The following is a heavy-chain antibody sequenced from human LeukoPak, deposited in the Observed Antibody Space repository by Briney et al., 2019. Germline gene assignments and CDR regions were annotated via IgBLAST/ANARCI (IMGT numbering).Heavy chain of an antibody. Sequence: SETLSLTCTVSGGSISSYYWSWIRQPAGEGLEWIGRIYTSGSTNYNPSPKSRVTMSVDTSKNQFSLKLSSVTAADTAVYYCARDWVRWDAFDIWGQGTMVTVSS. D-gene: IGHD4-23*01. CDR2: IYTSGST. V-gene: IGHV4-4*07. J-gene: IGHJ3*02. CDR3: ARDWVRWDAFDI. CDR1: GGSISSYY.